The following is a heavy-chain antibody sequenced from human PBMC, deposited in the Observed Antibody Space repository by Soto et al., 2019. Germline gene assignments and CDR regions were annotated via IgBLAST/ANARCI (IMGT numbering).Heavy chain of an antibody. CDR3: AIVPAAIMAQYFDY. V-gene: IGHV1-69*13. D-gene: IGHD2-2*02. J-gene: IGHJ4*02. CDR1: GRTFSSYA. Sequence: SVKVSCKASGRTFSSYAISWLRQAPGQGLEWMGGIIPIFGTANYAQKFQGRVTITADESTSTAYMELSSLRSEDTAVYYCAIVPAAIMAQYFDYWGQGPLVTVS. CDR2: IIPIFGTA.